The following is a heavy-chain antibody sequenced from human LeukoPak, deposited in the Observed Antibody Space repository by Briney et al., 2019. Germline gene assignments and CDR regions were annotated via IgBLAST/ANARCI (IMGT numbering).Heavy chain of an antibody. D-gene: IGHD3-22*01. CDR1: GGSISSSSYY. V-gene: IGHV4-39*01. Sequence: TSETLSLTCTVSGGSISSSSYYWGWIRQPPGKGLEWIGSIYYSGSTYYNPSLKSRVTISVDTSKNQFSLKLSSVTAADTAVYYCASGGYYYDSSGICWGQGTLVTVSS. CDR3: ASGGYYYDSSGIC. J-gene: IGHJ4*02. CDR2: IYYSGST.